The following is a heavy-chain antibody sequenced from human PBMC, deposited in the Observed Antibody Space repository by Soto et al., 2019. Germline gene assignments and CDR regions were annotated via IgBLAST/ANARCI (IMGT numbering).Heavy chain of an antibody. V-gene: IGHV3-33*01. D-gene: IGHD4-17*01. Sequence: QVQLVESGGGVVQPGRSLRLSCAASGFTFSSYGMHWVRQAPGKGLEWVAVIWYDGSNKYYADSVKGRFTISRDNSKNTLYLQMNSLRAEDTAVYYCARGATTVTTAAETFDYWGQGTLVTVSS. CDR2: IWYDGSNK. CDR3: ARGATTVTTAAETFDY. CDR1: GFTFSSYG. J-gene: IGHJ4*02.